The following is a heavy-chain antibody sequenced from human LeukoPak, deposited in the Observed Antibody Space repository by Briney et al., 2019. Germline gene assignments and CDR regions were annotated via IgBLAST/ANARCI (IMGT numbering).Heavy chain of an antibody. CDR3: ARREYYDFWSGSTFFDY. CDR1: GGSISSSSYY. V-gene: IGHV4-39*01. J-gene: IGHJ4*02. Sequence: SETLSLTCTVSGGSISSSSYYWGWIRQPPGKGLEWIGSIYYSGSTYYNPSLKSRVTISVDTSKNQFSLKLSSVTAADTAVYYCARREYYDFWSGSTFFDYWGQGTLVTVSS. D-gene: IGHD3-3*01. CDR2: IYYSGST.